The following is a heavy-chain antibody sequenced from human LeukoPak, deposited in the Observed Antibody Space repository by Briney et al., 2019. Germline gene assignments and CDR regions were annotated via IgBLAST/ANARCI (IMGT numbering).Heavy chain of an antibody. D-gene: IGHD2-21*02. CDR1: GFTFSTYD. V-gene: IGHV3-13*01. CDR3: ARGSYCSGGVCSPVGAFDI. Sequence: PGGSLRLSCAASGFTFSTYDMHWVRPVPGKGLEWVSCIGTAGDTYYADSIKGRFTFSRENAKNSLFLQMNGLRVGDTAVYYCARGSYCSGGVCSPVGAFDIWGQGTVVTVSS. J-gene: IGHJ3*02. CDR2: IGTAGDT.